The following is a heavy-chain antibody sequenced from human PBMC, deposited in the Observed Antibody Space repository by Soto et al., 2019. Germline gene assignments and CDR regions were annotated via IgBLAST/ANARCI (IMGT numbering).Heavy chain of an antibody. CDR3: ARGRSSTVTTLGDY. V-gene: IGHV3-48*01. CDR1: GFTFSSYS. D-gene: IGHD4-17*01. CDR2: ISSSSSTI. J-gene: IGHJ4*02. Sequence: EVQLVESGGGLVQPGGSLRLSCAASGFTFSSYSMNWVRQAPGKGLEWVSYISSSSSTIYYADSVKGRFTISRDNAKNSLYLQMNGLRAEDTAVYYCARGRSSTVTTLGDYWGQGTLVTVSS.